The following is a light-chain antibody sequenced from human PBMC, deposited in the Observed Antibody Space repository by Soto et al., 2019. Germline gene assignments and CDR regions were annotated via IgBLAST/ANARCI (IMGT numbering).Light chain of an antibody. CDR3: TPRSNCPLT. J-gene: IGKJ5*01. V-gene: IGKV3-11*01. CDR1: QSVSNY. CDR2: NAS. Sequence: EIVLTQSPSTLSLSPGERVTLSCRASQSVSNYLVWFQQKPGKAPRLLIYNASNRATGIPARFSGSGSGTHLNLTISTPAPEDFEIYYFTPRSNCPLTFGQGTRLEIK.